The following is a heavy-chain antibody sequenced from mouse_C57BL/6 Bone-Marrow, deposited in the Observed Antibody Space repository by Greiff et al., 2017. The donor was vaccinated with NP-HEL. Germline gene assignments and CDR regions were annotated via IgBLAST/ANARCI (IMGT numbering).Heavy chain of an antibody. CDR2: INPDSSTI. V-gene: IGHV4-1*01. CDR3: AILLLRDYFDY. J-gene: IGHJ2*01. Sequence: EVKVIESGGGLVQPGGSLKLSCAASGIDFSRYWMSWVRRAPGKGLEWIGEINPDSSTINYAPSLKDKFIISRDNAKNTLYLQMSKVRSEDTALYYCAILLLRDYFDYWGQGTTLTVSS. CDR1: GIDFSRYW. D-gene: IGHD1-1*01.